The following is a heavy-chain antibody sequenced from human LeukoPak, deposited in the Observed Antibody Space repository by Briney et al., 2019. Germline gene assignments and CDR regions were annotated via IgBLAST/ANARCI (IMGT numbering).Heavy chain of an antibody. CDR2: ISSSGSTI. J-gene: IGHJ3*02. V-gene: IGHV3-11*01. D-gene: IGHD6-13*01. CDR3: ASQYISSCFDI. Sequence: KSGGSLRLSCAASGFTFSDYYMSWIRPAPGKGLEWVSYISSSGSTIYYADSVKGRFTISRDNAKNSLYLQMNSLRAEDTAVYYWASQYISSCFDIWGQGTMVTVSS. CDR1: GFTFSDYY.